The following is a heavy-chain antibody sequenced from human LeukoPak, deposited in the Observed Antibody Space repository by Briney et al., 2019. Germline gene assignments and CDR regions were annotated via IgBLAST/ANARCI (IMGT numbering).Heavy chain of an antibody. J-gene: IGHJ3*02. CDR2: ISYDGSNK. CDR3: AKDHGDAFDI. CDR1: GFTFSSYG. V-gene: IGHV3-30*18. Sequence: GGTLRLSCAASGFTFSSYGMHWVRQAPGKGLEWVAVISYDGSNKYYADSVKGRFTISRDNSKNTLYLQMNSLRAEDTAVYYCAKDHGDAFDIWGQGTMVTVSS.